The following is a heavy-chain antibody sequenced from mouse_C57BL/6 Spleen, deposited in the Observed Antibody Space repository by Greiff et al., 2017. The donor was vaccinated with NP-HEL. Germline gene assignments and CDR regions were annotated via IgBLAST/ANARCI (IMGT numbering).Heavy chain of an antibody. V-gene: IGHV1-82*01. CDR2: IYPGGGDT. CDR3: ARYGSSYDWYFDV. D-gene: IGHD1-1*01. Sequence: VQLQQSGPELVKPGASVKISCKASGYAFSSSWMNWVKQRPGKGLEWIGRIYPGGGDTNYNGKFKGKATLTADKSSSTAYMQLSSLTSEDSAVYFCARYGSSYDWYFDVWGTGTTVTVSS. J-gene: IGHJ1*03. CDR1: GYAFSSSW.